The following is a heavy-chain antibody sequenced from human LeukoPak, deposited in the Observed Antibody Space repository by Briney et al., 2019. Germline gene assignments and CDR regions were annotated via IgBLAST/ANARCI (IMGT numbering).Heavy chain of an antibody. J-gene: IGHJ4*02. CDR3: ASGMTEFDY. V-gene: IGHV3-7*01. Sequence: GESLKISCAASGFRFSDYWMSWVRQAPGKGLEWVANIKEDGAEKYYVESVKGRFTIFRDNAKHSLHPQMNSLRVEDTAVYYCASGMTEFDYWGQGTLVTVSS. CDR2: IKEDGAEK. CDR1: GFRFSDYW.